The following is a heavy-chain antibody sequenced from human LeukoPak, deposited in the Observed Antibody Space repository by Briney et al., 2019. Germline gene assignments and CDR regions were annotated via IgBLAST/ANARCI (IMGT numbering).Heavy chain of an antibody. CDR3: AKGPDYDILTPIDY. J-gene: IGHJ4*02. CDR2: ISTTSTYI. CDR1: RFTFSSYS. Sequence: GGSLRLSCAASRFTFSSYSMNWVRQAPGKGLEWGSCISTTSTYIYYADSVKGRFTISRDNAKTSLYLQMNSLRAEDMALYYCAKGPDYDILTPIDYWGQGTLVTVSS. V-gene: IGHV3-21*04. D-gene: IGHD3-9*01.